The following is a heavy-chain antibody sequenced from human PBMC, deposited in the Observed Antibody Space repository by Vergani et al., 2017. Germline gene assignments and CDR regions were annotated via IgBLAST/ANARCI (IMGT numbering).Heavy chain of an antibody. J-gene: IGHJ3*02. V-gene: IGHV3-30*18. CDR1: GFTFSSYG. CDR3: AKDATSRYYYDSSGYEGDAFDI. Sequence: QVQLVESGGGVVQPGRSLRLSCAASGFTFSSYGMHWVRQAPGKGLEWVAVLSYDGSNKYYADSVKGRFTISRDNSKNTLYLQMNSLRAEDTAVYYCAKDATSRYYYDSSGYEGDAFDIWGQGTMVTVSS. D-gene: IGHD3-22*01. CDR2: LSYDGSNK.